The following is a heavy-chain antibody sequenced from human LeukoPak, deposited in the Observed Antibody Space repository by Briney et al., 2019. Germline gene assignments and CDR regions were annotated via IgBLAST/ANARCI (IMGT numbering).Heavy chain of an antibody. CDR1: GGTFSSYA. CDR3: ARDGDYYDSSGCR. J-gene: IGHJ4*02. V-gene: IGHV1-69*04. Sequence: ASVKVSCKASGGTFSSYAISWVRQAPEQGLEWMGRIIPILGIANYAQKFQGRVTITADKSTSTAYMELSSLRSEDTAVYYCARDGDYYDSSGCRWGQGTLVTVSS. D-gene: IGHD3-22*01. CDR2: IIPILGIA.